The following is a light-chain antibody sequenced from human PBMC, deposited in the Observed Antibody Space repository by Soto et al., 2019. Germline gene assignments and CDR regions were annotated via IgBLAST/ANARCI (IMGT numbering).Light chain of an antibody. CDR1: QSFSSSY. Sequence: EIVLTQSPGTLSLSPGERATLSCRASQSFSSSYLAWYQQKPGQAPRLLIYGASSRATGIPDRFSGSGSGTDFTLTISRLEPEDFALYYCQEYGSSRTFGHGTKVEIK. J-gene: IGKJ1*01. V-gene: IGKV3-20*01. CDR3: QEYGSSRT. CDR2: GAS.